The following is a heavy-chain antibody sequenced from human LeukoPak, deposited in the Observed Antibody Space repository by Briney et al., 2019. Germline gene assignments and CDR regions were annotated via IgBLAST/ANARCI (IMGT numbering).Heavy chain of an antibody. V-gene: IGHV1-69*05. J-gene: IGHJ3*02. Sequence: GASVKVSCKASGGTFSSYAISWVRQAPGQGLEWMGGIIPIFGTANYAQKFQGRVTITTDESTSTAYMELSSLRSEDTAVYYCATRSLPAAIIPDAFDIWGQGTMVTVSS. CDR3: ATRSLPAAIIPDAFDI. CDR2: IIPIFGTA. D-gene: IGHD2-2*01. CDR1: GGTFSSYA.